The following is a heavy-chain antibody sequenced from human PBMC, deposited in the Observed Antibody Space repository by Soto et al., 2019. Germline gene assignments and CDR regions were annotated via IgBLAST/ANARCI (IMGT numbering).Heavy chain of an antibody. V-gene: IGHV1-3*01. Sequence: ASVRVSCKASGYSLASYAMHWVRQAPGQRLEWMGWINAGNGNTKYSQKFQGRVTITRDTSASTAYMELSSLRSEDTAVYYCARDQGTMVRGVTADYWGQGTLVTVSS. D-gene: IGHD3-10*01. CDR2: INAGNGNT. CDR3: ARDQGTMVRGVTADY. CDR1: GYSLASYA. J-gene: IGHJ4*02.